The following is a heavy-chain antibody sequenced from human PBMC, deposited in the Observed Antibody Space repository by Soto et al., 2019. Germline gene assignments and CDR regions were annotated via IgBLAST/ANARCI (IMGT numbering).Heavy chain of an antibody. CDR2: ISSSSSYM. CDR1: GFTFSRYS. J-gene: IGHJ4*02. D-gene: IGHD4-4*01. CDR3: AREERDYSSSSDY. V-gene: IGHV3-21*01. Sequence: EVQLVEAGGGLVEPGGSLRLSCAVSGFTFSRYSMNWVRQAPGKGLEWVSSISSSSSYMYYADSVKGRFTISRDNADNSLYLQMNSLRAEDTAVYYCAREERDYSSSSDYWGQGTLVTVSS.